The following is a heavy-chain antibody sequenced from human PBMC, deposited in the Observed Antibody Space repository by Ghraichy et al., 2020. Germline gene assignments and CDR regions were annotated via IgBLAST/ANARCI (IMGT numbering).Heavy chain of an antibody. V-gene: IGHV1-8*01. Sequence: ASVKVSCKASGYTFTSYDINWVRQATGQRLEWMGWMNPISGNTGYAQKFQGRVTMTRNTSISTAYMELSSLRSEDTAVYYCTRRKSVAGSQLLGSWGQGTLVTISS. D-gene: IGHD6-19*01. CDR3: TRRKSVAGSQLLGS. CDR1: GYTFTSYD. J-gene: IGHJ5*02. CDR2: MNPISGNT.